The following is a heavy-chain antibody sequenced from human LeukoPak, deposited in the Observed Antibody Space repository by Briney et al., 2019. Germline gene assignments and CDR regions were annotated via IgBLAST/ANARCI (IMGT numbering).Heavy chain of an antibody. Sequence: GGSLRLSCAASGFTFSGYSMNWVRQAPGKGLEWVSSISSSSSYIYYADSVKGRFTISRDNAKNSLYLQMNSLRAEDTAVYYCARSTEGYSGYETPDYWGQGTLVTVSS. CDR1: GFTFSGYS. D-gene: IGHD5-12*01. J-gene: IGHJ4*02. CDR2: ISSSSSYI. CDR3: ARSTEGYSGYETPDY. V-gene: IGHV3-21*01.